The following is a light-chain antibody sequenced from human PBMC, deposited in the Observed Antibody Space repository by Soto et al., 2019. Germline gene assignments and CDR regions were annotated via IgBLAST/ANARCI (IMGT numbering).Light chain of an antibody. J-gene: IGLJ3*02. CDR2: KDK. Sequence: SYELTQPPSVSVSPGQTARIACSGDALPKQYAYWYQQEPGQAPVLLIYKDKERPSGIPERFSGSSSGTTVTLTIGGVQAEDEADYYCQSSDRGDTYWVFGGGTQLTVL. V-gene: IGLV3-25*02. CDR3: QSSDRGDTYWV. CDR1: ALPKQY.